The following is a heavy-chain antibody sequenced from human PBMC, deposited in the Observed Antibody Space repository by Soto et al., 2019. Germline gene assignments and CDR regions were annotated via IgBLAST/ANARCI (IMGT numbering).Heavy chain of an antibody. J-gene: IGHJ4*02. D-gene: IGHD5-18*01. CDR3: ARGAFGDTAMVTNYFDY. CDR1: GFTFTTYT. V-gene: IGHV3-30-3*01. Sequence: QVRLVESGGGVVQPGRSLRLSCTASGFTFTTYTIHWVRQAPGRGLEWVSLISYDGSNIHYADSVRGRFTISRDNSKNTLYLQMNSLRAEDTAVYYCARGAFGDTAMVTNYFDYWGQGTLVTVSS. CDR2: ISYDGSNI.